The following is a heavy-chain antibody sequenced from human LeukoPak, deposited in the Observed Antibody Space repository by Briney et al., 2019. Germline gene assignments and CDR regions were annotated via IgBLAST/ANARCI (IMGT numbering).Heavy chain of an antibody. V-gene: IGHV3-30*04. CDR1: GFTFSSYA. J-gene: IGHJ4*02. CDR2: ISYDGSNK. CDR3: ADPTAAAPDY. D-gene: IGHD6-13*01. Sequence: PGGSLRLSCAASGFTFSSYAMHWVRQAPGKGLEWVAVISYDGSNKYYADSVKGRFTISRDNSKNTLYLQMNSLRAEDTAVYYCADPTAAAPDYWGQGTLVTVSS.